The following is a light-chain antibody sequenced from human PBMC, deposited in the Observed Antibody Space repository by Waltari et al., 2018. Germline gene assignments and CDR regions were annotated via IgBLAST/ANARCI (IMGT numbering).Light chain of an antibody. Sequence: ETVLTQSPATLSLSPGERATLSCRASEDVSIYLAWYQQKPGQAPRLLIYDASNRATGIPARFSGSGSGTDFTLTISSLEPEDFALYYCQQFGGSPKYTFGQGTKLEIK. J-gene: IGKJ2*01. CDR3: QQFGGSPKYT. CDR2: DAS. V-gene: IGKV3-11*01. CDR1: EDVSIY.